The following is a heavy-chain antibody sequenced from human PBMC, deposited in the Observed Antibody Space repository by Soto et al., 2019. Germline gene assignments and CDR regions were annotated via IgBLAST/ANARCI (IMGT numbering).Heavy chain of an antibody. CDR3: VRVVAEAGT. D-gene: IGHD6-13*01. J-gene: IGHJ5*02. Sequence: RLAQTGGGLIQPGGSLRLSCAASGFTVSTNYMGWVRQAPGKGLEWVSLINTGNSSFYADSVKGRFTISRDSSKNTLYLQMNSLRVEDTAVYYCVRVVAEAGTWGKGALVTVSS. CDR1: GFTVSTNY. CDR2: INTGNSS. V-gene: IGHV3-53*02.